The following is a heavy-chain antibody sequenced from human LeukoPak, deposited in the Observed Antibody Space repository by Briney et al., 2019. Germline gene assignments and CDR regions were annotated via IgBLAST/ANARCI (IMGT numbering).Heavy chain of an antibody. J-gene: IGHJ4*02. Sequence: ASVKVSCKASGYTFTDYYMHWVRQDPGQRLEWMGWINPDSGGTNYAQNFQGRVTMTRDTSISTAYMELSRLRSDDTAVYYCARPFIETPSLGALDYWGQGTLVTVSS. CDR2: INPDSGGT. V-gene: IGHV1-2*02. CDR3: ARPFIETPSLGALDY. D-gene: IGHD4-23*01. CDR1: GYTFTDYY.